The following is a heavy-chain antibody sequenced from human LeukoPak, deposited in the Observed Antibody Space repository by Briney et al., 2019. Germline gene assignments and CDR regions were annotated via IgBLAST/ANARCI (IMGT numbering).Heavy chain of an antibody. CDR2: ISSSSSYI. J-gene: IGHJ4*02. D-gene: IGHD2-2*01. V-gene: IGHV3-21*01. Sequence: GGSLRLSCAASGFTFSSYSMNWVRQAPGKGLEWVSSISSSSSYIYYADSVKGRSAISRDNAKNSLYLQMNSLRAEDTAVYYCARDVRLVVVPAAMLLGTGRGPLDYWGQGTLVTVSS. CDR1: GFTFSSYS. CDR3: ARDVRLVVVPAAMLLGTGRGPLDY.